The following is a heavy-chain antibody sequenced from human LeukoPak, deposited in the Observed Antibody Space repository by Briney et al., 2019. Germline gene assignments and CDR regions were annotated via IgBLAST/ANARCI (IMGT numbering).Heavy chain of an antibody. J-gene: IGHJ6*02. V-gene: IGHV3-30*04. CDR2: ISYDGSNK. CDR3: ASGVVPAAPISQYYYYYGMDV. CDR1: GFTFSSYA. D-gene: IGHD2-2*01. Sequence: GGSLRLSCAASGFTFSSYAMHWVRQAPGKGLEWVAVISYDGSNKYYADSVKGRFTISRDNSKNTLYLQMNSLRAEDTAVYYCASGVVPAAPISQYYYYYGMDVWGQGTTVTVSS.